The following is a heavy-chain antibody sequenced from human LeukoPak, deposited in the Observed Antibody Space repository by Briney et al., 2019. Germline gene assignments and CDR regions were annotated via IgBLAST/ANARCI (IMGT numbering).Heavy chain of an antibody. CDR2: IYYSGST. CDR1: GGSISSSSYY. D-gene: IGHD6-19*01. V-gene: IGHV4-39*01. CDR3: ARHTTSWGGIAVAGYYYYYGMDV. J-gene: IGHJ6*02. Sequence: SETLSLTCTVSGGSISSSSYYWGWIRQPPGKGLEWIGSIYYSGSTYYNPSLKSRVTISVDTSKNQFSLKLSSVTAADTAVYYCARHTTSWGGIAVAGYYYYYGMDVWGQGTTVTVSS.